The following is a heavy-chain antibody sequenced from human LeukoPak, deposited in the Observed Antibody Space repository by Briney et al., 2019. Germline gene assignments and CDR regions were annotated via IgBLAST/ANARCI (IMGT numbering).Heavy chain of an antibody. CDR3: AKKTSYCAGDCFPYFFDY. CDR2: ITGSGDAT. CDR1: GFTFSSYV. D-gene: IGHD2-21*02. Sequence: GGSLRLSCVASGFTFSSYVMTWVRQAPGEGLECVSAITGSGDATYYADSVKGRFTISRDNSKNTLFLQMNSLRAEDTAVYYCAKKTSYCAGDCFPYFFDYWGRGTLVTVSS. J-gene: IGHJ4*02. V-gene: IGHV3-23*01.